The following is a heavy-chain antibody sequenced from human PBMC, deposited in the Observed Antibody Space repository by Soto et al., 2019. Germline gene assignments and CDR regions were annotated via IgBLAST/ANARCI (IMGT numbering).Heavy chain of an antibody. V-gene: IGHV1-69*06. CDR3: ARGGIHYYDSSGHAFDY. Sequence: QVQLVQSGAEVKKPGSSVKVSCKASGGTFDIYGFNWARQAPGQGLEWMGTIIPIFGTADYAQKFEGRVSITADNSTSTAYMELRSLTSEDTAMYYCARGGIHYYDSSGHAFDYWGQGPLITVSS. J-gene: IGHJ4*02. CDR2: IIPIFGTA. D-gene: IGHD3-22*01. CDR1: GGTFDIYG.